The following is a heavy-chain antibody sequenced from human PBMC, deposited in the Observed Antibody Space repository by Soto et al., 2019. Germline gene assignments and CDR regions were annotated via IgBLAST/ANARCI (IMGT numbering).Heavy chain of an antibody. CDR2: IYYSGST. V-gene: IGHV4-61*01. D-gene: IGHD6-13*01. Sequence: SETLSLTCTVSGGSVSSGSYYWSWIRQPPGKGLEWIGYIYYSGSTNYNPSLKSRVTISVDTSKNQFSLKLSSVTAADTAVYYCARGGGIVSAGTPYYYYYGIDFRAQ. J-gene: IGHJ6*02. CDR1: GGSVSSGSYY. CDR3: ARGGGIVSAGTPYYYYYGIDF.